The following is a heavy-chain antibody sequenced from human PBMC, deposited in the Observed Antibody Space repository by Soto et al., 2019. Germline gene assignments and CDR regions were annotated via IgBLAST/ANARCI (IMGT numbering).Heavy chain of an antibody. CDR1: GGSISSGDYY. CDR2: IYYSGST. CDR3: AREYDYVWGSPRGYFDH. D-gene: IGHD3-16*01. Sequence: QVQLQESGPGLVKPSQTLSLTCTVSGGSISSGDYYWSWIRQPPGKGLEWIGYIYYSGSTYYNPSLKSRVTISVDTSKNQFSLKLSSVTAADTAVYYCAREYDYVWGSPRGYFDHWGQGTLVTVSS. J-gene: IGHJ4*02. V-gene: IGHV4-30-4*01.